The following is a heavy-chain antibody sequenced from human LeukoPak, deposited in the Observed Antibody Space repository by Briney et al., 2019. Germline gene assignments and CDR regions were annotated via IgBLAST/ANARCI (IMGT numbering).Heavy chain of an antibody. D-gene: IGHD6-19*01. Sequence: PGGSLRLSCAGTGFTFNNYWMNWVRQAPGKGVEWVANIKEDGSQIYYVDSVKGRFTISRDNAKNSVYLQMNSLRAEDTAVYYCAGSSGWLFDYWGQGTLVAVSS. CDR2: IKEDGSQI. V-gene: IGHV3-7*01. J-gene: IGHJ4*02. CDR1: GFTFNNYW. CDR3: AGSSGWLFDY.